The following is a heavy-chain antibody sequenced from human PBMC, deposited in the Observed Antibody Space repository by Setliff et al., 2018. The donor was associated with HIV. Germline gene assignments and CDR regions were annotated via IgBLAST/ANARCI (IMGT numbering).Heavy chain of an antibody. V-gene: IGHV4-4*07. CDR1: GGSISSYY. D-gene: IGHD5-12*01. Sequence: PSETLSLTCTVSGGSISSYYWSWIRQPAGKGLEWIGRIYTSGSTNYNPSLKSRVTMSVDTSKNQFSLKLSSVTAADTAVYYCARVPKPGYAGNWFDPWGQGTLVTAPQ. CDR2: IYTSGST. CDR3: ARVPKPGYAGNWFDP. J-gene: IGHJ5*02.